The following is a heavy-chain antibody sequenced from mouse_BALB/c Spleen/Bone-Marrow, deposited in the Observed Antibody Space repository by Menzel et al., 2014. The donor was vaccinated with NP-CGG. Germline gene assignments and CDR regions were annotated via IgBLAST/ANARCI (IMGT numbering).Heavy chain of an antibody. J-gene: IGHJ4*01. CDR2: INPSTGYT. CDR1: GYTFTSYW. Sequence: VQLQQSGAELAEPGASVKMSCKASGYTFTSYWMHWVKQRPGQGLEWIGYINPSTGYTEYNQKFKDKATLTADKSSSTAYMQLSSLTSEDSAVYYCASPYGNYDAMDYWGQGTSVTVSS. CDR3: ASPYGNYDAMDY. D-gene: IGHD2-1*01. V-gene: IGHV1-7*01.